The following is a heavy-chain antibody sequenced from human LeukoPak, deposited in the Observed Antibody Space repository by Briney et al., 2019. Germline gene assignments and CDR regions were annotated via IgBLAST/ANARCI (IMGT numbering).Heavy chain of an antibody. Sequence: GGSLRLSCAASGFTFSSYWMYWVRQAPGTGLVWVSDINTDGSTTRYTDSVKGRFTISRDNAQNTVSLLMSSLRVEDAAVYYCAHLVGSRPMDYWGEGALVTVSS. CDR2: INTDGSTT. D-gene: IGHD1-26*01. CDR3: AHLVGSRPMDY. J-gene: IGHJ4*02. V-gene: IGHV3-74*01. CDR1: GFTFSSYW.